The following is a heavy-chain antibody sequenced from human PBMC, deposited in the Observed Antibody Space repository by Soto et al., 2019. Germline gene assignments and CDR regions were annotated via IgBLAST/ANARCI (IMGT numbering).Heavy chain of an antibody. D-gene: IGHD3-22*01. CDR1: GDSMRSNNW. CDR2: IYHSGTT. CDR3: ARGGYDSSGYYFRLDY. Sequence: QVQLQESGPGLVKPSGTLSLTCAVSGDSMRSNNWWSWVRQPPGKGLEWIGAIYHSGTTNYNPSLKSRVTISVDKSKNQFSLRLNSVTAADTAFYYCARGGYDSSGYYFRLDYWGQGTLVTVSS. J-gene: IGHJ4*02. V-gene: IGHV4-4*02.